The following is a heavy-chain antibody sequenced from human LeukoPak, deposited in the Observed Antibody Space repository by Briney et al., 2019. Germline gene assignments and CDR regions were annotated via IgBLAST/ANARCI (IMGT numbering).Heavy chain of an antibody. CDR3: ARDSPGIMIFGVVTPN. CDR2: IIQDGSEK. Sequence: PGGSLRLSCVASGFTFSSFWMSWVRQAPGKGLEWVAKIIQDGSEKYYVDSVKGRFTISRDNAKNSVYLQINSLRAEDTAVYYCARDSPGIMIFGVVTPNGGQGTLVTVSS. J-gene: IGHJ4*02. V-gene: IGHV3-7*05. CDR1: GFTFSSFW. D-gene: IGHD3-3*01.